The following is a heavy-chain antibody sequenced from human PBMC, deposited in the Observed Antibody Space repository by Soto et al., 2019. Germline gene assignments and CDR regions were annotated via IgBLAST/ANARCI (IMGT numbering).Heavy chain of an antibody. D-gene: IGHD2-21*02. CDR2: VYYTGST. CDR3: VRTAREGAVAPHWFDR. J-gene: IGHJ5*02. V-gene: IGHV4-30-4*01. CDR1: GASIRSTDYY. Sequence: SETLSLTCTVSGASIRSTDYYWSWIRQAPGKGLEWIGYVYYTGSTYYNPSLMSRLTISVDTSKNQFSLKLTSVTAAETAVYYCVRTAREGAVAPHWFDRWGQGTQVTVSS.